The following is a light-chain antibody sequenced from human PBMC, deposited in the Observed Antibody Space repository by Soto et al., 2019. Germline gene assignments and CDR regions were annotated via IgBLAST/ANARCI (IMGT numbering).Light chain of an antibody. CDR1: QGISNW. J-gene: IGKJ2*01. CDR2: VAS. CDR3: QQAKGTAYP. V-gene: IGKV1-12*01. Sequence: IQMTQSPSSVSASVGDRVTITCRASQGISNWLAWYQQKPGKAPKLLIYVASNLQSGVPSRFSGSGSGTEFTLPIPSLQPEDFATYYCQQAKGTAYPFSQGTKRDIK.